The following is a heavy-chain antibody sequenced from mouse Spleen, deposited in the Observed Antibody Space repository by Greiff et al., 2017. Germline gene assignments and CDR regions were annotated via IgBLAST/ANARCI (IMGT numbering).Heavy chain of an antibody. CDR2: ISSGGGNT. CDR3: ARQGYDGYFYAMDY. CDR1: GFTFSSYA. J-gene: IGHJ4*01. Sequence: EVKLMESGGGLVKLGGSLKLSCAASGFTFSSYAMSWVRQTPEKRLEWVATISSGGGNTYYPDSVKGRFTISRDNAKNTLYLQMSSLKSEDTAMYYCARQGYDGYFYAMDYWGQGTSVTVSS. D-gene: IGHD2-3*01. V-gene: IGHV5-9*04.